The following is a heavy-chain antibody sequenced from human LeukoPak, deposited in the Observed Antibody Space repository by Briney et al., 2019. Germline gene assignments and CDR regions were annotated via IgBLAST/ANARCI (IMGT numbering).Heavy chain of an antibody. CDR2: TNPNSGGT. J-gene: IGHJ3*02. CDR3: ARQGGDDAFDI. V-gene: IGHV1-2*02. Sequence: AAVKVSCKASGYTFTGYYMHWVRQAPEQGLEWMGWTNPNSGGTNYAQKFQGRVTMTRDTSISTAYMELSRLRSDDTAVYYCARQGGDDAFDIWGQGTMVTVSS. D-gene: IGHD7-27*01. CDR1: GYTFTGYY.